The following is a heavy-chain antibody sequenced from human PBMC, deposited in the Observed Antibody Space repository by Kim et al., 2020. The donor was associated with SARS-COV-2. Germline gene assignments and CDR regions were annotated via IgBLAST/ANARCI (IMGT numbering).Heavy chain of an antibody. CDR1: GYTFTSYG. Sequence: ASVKVSCKASGYTFTSYGISWVRQAPGQGLEWMGWISAYNGNTNYAQKLQGRVTMTTDTSTSTAYMELRSLRSDDTAVYYCARGDVFWVEYSYGYVPGAFDIWGQGTMVTVSS. CDR2: ISAYNGNT. J-gene: IGHJ3*02. V-gene: IGHV1-18*04. D-gene: IGHD5-18*01. CDR3: ARGDVFWVEYSYGYVPGAFDI.